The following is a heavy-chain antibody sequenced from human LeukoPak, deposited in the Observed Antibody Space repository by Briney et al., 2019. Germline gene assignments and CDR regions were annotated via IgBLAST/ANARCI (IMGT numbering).Heavy chain of an antibody. V-gene: IGHV3-15*01. CDR2: IQSKPDGGTA. J-gene: IGHJ4*02. CDR3: TTRGHLRGIDH. Sequence: GGSLRLSCAASGFTFSKAWMNWVRQAPGKGLEWVGHIQSKPDGGTADYAAPVKGRFTISRDDSKNTLYLVINSLKTEDTAVYYCTTRGHLRGIDHWGQGTLVTVSS. D-gene: IGHD3-10*01. CDR1: GFTFSKAW.